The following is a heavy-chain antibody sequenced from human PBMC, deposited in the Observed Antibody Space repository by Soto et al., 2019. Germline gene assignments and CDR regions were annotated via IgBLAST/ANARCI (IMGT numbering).Heavy chain of an antibody. CDR2: IYSGGST. D-gene: IGHD6-13*01. V-gene: IGHV3-53*01. J-gene: IGHJ6*02. CDR3: ARERPKSSREYFYGMDI. Sequence: EVQLVESGGGLIQPGGSLRLSCAASGFTVSTNYMNWVRQAPGKGLEWVSVIYSGGSTYYADSVEGRFTISRDNSKNTVFIQMTTLRAEDTAVYFWARERPKSSREYFYGMDIWGQGTTVTVSS. CDR1: GFTVSTNY.